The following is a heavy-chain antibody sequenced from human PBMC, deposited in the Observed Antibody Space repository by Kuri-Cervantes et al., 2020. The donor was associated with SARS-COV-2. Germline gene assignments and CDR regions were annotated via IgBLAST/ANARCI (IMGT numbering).Heavy chain of an antibody. Sequence: GESLKISCAASAFTFNNYGMSWVRQAPGKGLEWVAIISYSGENTYYADSVKGRFTISRDNSKNTLYLQMNSLRAEDTAVYYCARAKSPNAALVPAGYWGQGTLVTVSS. D-gene: IGHD5-18*01. CDR1: AFTFNNYG. CDR2: ISYSGENT. V-gene: IGHV3-23*01. J-gene: IGHJ4*02. CDR3: ARAKSPNAALVPAGY.